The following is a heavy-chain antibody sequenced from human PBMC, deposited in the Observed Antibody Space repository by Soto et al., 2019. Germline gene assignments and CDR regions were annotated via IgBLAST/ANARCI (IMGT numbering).Heavy chain of an antibody. CDR3: ARNGLSRDSGSYLRY. CDR1: GGSISSSSYY. V-gene: IGHV4-39*01. CDR2: IYYSGST. J-gene: IGHJ4*02. Sequence: PSETLSLTCTVSGGSISSSSYYWGWIRQPPGKGLEWIGSIYYSGSTYYNPSLKSRVTISVDTSKNQFSLKLSSVTAADTAVYYCARNGLSRDSGSYLRYWGQGTLVTVSS. D-gene: IGHD1-26*01.